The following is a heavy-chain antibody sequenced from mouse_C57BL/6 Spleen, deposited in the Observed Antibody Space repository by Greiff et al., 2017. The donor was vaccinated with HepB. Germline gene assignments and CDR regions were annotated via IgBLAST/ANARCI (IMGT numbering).Heavy chain of an antibody. Sequence: VMLVESGAELVRPGASVKLSCKASGYTFTDYYINWVKQRPGQGLEWIARIYPGSGNTYYNEKFKGKATLTAEKSSSTAYMQLSSLTSEDSAVYFCAVYYAMDYWGQGTSVTVSS. J-gene: IGHJ4*01. V-gene: IGHV1-76*01. CDR2: IYPGSGNT. CDR1: GYTFTDYY. CDR3: AVYYAMDY.